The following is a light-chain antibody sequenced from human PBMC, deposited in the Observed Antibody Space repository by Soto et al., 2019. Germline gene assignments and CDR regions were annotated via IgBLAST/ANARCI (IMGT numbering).Light chain of an antibody. CDR1: QSVSNNY. V-gene: IGKV3-20*01. CDR3: QQYGSSGT. CDR2: GAS. J-gene: IGKJ1*01. Sequence: EIVLTQSPGTLSLSPGDSATLSCRASQSVSNNYLAWYQQKPGQAPRLLIYGASNRATGIQDRFSGSGSGTEFTLTIRRLEPEDFAVYYCQQYGSSGTCGQGTKVDI.